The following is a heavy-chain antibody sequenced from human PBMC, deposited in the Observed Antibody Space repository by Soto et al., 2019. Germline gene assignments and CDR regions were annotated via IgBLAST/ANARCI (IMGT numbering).Heavy chain of an antibody. Sequence: GGSLRLSCAASGFTFRSYTMTWVRQAPRMGLEWVSSISSSGSYVYYADSVKGRFTISRDSAKNPLYLQMNSLRAEDTAVYYCARSELPDYWGQGTLVTVSS. CDR1: GFTFRSYT. V-gene: IGHV3-21*01. D-gene: IGHD1-7*01. CDR3: ARSELPDY. J-gene: IGHJ4*02. CDR2: ISSSGSYV.